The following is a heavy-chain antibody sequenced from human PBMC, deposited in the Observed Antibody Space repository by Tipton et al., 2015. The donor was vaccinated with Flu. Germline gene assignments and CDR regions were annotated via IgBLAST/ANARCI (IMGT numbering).Heavy chain of an antibody. CDR3: VSGSPTNYDFRAGSFDY. J-gene: IGHJ4*02. CDR2: FKNRSDGGSR. Sequence: SLRLSCTASGFTMSDTYVNWVRQVPGKGPEWLARFKNRSDGGSRQYAAVVKGRFTISRSDSKNTVYLQMISLKTEDTGVYYCVSGSPTNYDFRAGSFDYWGQGTRVTVS. CDR1: GFTMSDTY. D-gene: IGHD3-3*01. V-gene: IGHV3-15*07.